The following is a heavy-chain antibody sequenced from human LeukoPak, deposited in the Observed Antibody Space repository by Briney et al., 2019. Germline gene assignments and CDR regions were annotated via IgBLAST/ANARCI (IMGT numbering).Heavy chain of an antibody. CDR1: GFTFSSYG. CDR2: ITGSGGST. J-gene: IGHJ4*02. D-gene: IGHD1-1*01. V-gene: IGHV3-23*01. Sequence: GGSLRLSCAASGFTFSSYGMSWFRQAPGKGLEWLSAITGSGGSTYYADSVKGRFTISRDNSKNTLYLQMNSLGADDTAVYYCAKGNWRYFDYWGQGTLVTVSS. CDR3: AKGNWRYFDY.